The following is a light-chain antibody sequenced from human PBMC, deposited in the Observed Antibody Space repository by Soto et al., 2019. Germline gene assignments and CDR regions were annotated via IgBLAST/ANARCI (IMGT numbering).Light chain of an antibody. V-gene: IGLV2-23*02. Sequence: QSALAQPASLSGSPGQSITISCTGTSSDIGAYDYVSWFQQHPGKAPKLMISEVNKRPSGVSNRFSGSKSGNTASLTISGLQAEDEADYYCCSYASSSTYVFGTGTKV. CDR3: CSYASSSTYV. J-gene: IGLJ1*01. CDR1: SSDIGAYDY. CDR2: EVN.